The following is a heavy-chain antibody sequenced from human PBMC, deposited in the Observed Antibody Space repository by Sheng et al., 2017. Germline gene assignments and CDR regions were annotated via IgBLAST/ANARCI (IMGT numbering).Heavy chain of an antibody. CDR1: GGTFSSYA. D-gene: IGHD6-6*01. Sequence: QVQLVQSGAEVKKPGSSVKVSCKASGGTFSSYAISWVRQAPGQGLEWMGGIIPIFGTANYAQKFQGRVTITTDESTSTAYMELSSLRSEDTAVYYCARTLGQLAPLYYYYYMDVWGKGTTVTVSS. CDR2: IIPIFGTA. CDR3: ARTLGQLAPLYYYYYMDV. V-gene: IGHV1-69*05. J-gene: IGHJ6*03.